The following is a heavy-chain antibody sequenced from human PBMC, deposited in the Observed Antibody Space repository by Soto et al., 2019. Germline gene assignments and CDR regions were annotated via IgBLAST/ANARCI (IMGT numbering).Heavy chain of an antibody. CDR3: ARHGGYYFDY. CDR2: IHHTGNT. V-gene: IGHV4-4*02. Sequence: SETLSLTCAVSSGSISSENWWSWVRQAPETGLEWIGEIHHTGNTNYNPSLKSRVTISVDTSKNHFSLKLTSVTAADTAVYYCARHGGYYFDYWGQGTLVTVSS. D-gene: IGHD3-10*01. J-gene: IGHJ4*02. CDR1: SGSISSENW.